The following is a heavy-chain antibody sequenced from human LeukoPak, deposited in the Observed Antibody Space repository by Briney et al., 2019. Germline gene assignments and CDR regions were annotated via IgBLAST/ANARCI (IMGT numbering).Heavy chain of an antibody. D-gene: IGHD6-13*01. CDR2: INPSGGST. CDR1: GYTFTSYY. Sequence: ASVKVSCKASGYTFTSYYMHWVRQAPGQGLEWMGIINPSGGSTSYAQKFQGRVTMTRDMSTSTVYMELSSLRSEDTAVYYCARVRVAAAGTVGEYNWFDPWGQGTLVTVSS. J-gene: IGHJ5*02. V-gene: IGHV1-46*01. CDR3: ARVRVAAAGTVGEYNWFDP.